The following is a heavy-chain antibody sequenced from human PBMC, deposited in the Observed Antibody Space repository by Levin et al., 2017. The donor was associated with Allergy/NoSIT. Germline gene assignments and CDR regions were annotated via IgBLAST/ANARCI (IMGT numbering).Heavy chain of an antibody. CDR1: GFAFSSYN. Sequence: ETLSLTCAASGFAFSSYNMNWVRQAPGKGLEWVSSVSSSSTYTHYADSVKGRFTVSRDNAKKSLYLLMNSLRVEDTAVYYCASGGWGSTFDIWGQGTTVTVSS. D-gene: IGHD7-27*01. CDR3: ASGGWGSTFDI. J-gene: IGHJ3*02. CDR2: VSSSSTYT. V-gene: IGHV3-21*01.